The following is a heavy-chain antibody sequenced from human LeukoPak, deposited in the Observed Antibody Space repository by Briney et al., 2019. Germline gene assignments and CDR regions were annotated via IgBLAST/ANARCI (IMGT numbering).Heavy chain of an antibody. Sequence: GRSLRLSCAASGFTFSSYGMHWVRQASGKGLEWVAVIWYDGSNKYYADSVKGRFTISRDNSKNTLYLQMNSLRAEDTAVYYCARGQGWFGELFPVDYWGQGTLVTVSS. CDR3: ARGQGWFGELFPVDY. J-gene: IGHJ4*02. V-gene: IGHV3-33*01. CDR1: GFTFSSYG. D-gene: IGHD3-10*01. CDR2: IWYDGSNK.